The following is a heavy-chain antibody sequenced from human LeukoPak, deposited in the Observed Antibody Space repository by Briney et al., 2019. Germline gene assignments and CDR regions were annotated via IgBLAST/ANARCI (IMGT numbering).Heavy chain of an antibody. V-gene: IGHV3-48*01. CDR1: GFTFSSYS. CDR2: ISSSSSTI. D-gene: IGHD6-19*01. J-gene: IGHJ4*02. CDR3: ASPLVLGWHLQGY. Sequence: GGSLRLSCAASGFTFSSYSMNWVRQAPGKGLEWVSYISSSSSTIYYADSVKGRFTISRDNAKNSLYLQMNSLRAEDTAVYYCASPLVLGWHLQGYWGQGTLVTVSS.